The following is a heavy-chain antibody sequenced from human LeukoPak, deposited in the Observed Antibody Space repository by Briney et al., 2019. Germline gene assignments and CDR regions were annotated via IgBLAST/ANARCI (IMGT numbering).Heavy chain of an antibody. CDR3: ARDATYYYDSSGSEAPSYFGY. Sequence: SVKVSCKASGGTFRSYAISWVRQAPGQGLEWMGGISPIFGTANYAQKFQGRVTITADESTSTAYMELSSLRSEDTAVYYCARDATYYYDSSGSEAPSYFGYWGQGTLVTVSS. J-gene: IGHJ4*02. CDR2: ISPIFGTA. D-gene: IGHD3-22*01. CDR1: GGTFRSYA. V-gene: IGHV1-69*13.